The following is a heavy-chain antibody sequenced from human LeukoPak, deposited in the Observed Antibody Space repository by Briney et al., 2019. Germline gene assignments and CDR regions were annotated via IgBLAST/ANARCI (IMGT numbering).Heavy chain of an antibody. J-gene: IGHJ4*02. CDR2: IRSKAYGGTT. CDR1: GFTFGDYA. Sequence: GGSLRLSCTASGFTFGDYAMSWFRQAPGKGLEWVGFIRSKAYGGTTEYAASVKGRFTISRDDSKSIAYLQMNSLKTEDTAVYYCTRDGVRVVVAVTSSFDYWGQGTLVTVSS. V-gene: IGHV3-49*03. CDR3: TRDGVRVVVAVTSSFDY. D-gene: IGHD2-15*01.